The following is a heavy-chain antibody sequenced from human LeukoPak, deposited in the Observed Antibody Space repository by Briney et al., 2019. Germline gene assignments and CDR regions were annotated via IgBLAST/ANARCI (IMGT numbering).Heavy chain of an antibody. Sequence: GGSLRLSCAASGFTVSSNYMSWVRQAPGKGLEWVSVIYSGGSTYYADSVKGRFTISRDNSKNTLYLQMNSLRAEDTAVYYCARVIGEGSDYDSSGYPDYWGQGTLVTVSS. V-gene: IGHV3-53*01. CDR2: IYSGGST. CDR1: GFTVSSNY. J-gene: IGHJ4*02. CDR3: ARVIGEGSDYDSSGYPDY. D-gene: IGHD3-22*01.